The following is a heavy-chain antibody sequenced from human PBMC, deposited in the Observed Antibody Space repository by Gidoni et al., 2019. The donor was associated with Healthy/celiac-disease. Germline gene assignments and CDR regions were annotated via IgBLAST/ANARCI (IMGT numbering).Heavy chain of an antibody. CDR3: ARGPNSNGIGSWFDP. J-gene: IGHJ5*02. V-gene: IGHV4-34*01. D-gene: IGHD2-8*01. CDR2: INHSGST. CDR1: GGSFSGYY. Sequence: QVQLQQWGAGLLKPSETLSLTCAVYGGSFSGYYWSWIRQPPGKGREWIGEINHSGSTNYNPSLKSRVTISVDTSKNQFSLKLSSVTAADTAVYYCARGPNSNGIGSWFDPWGQGTLVTVSS.